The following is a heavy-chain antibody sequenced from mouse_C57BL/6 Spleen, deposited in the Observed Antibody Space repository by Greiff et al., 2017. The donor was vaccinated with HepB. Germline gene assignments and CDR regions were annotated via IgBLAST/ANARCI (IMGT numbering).Heavy chain of an antibody. CDR1: GFTFSSYA. CDR2: ISDGGSYT. D-gene: IGHD2-3*01. Sequence: VKLMESGGGLVKPGGSLKLSCAASGFTFSSYAMSWVRQTPEKRLEWVATISDGGSYTYYPDNVKGRFTISRDNAKNNLYLQMSHLKSEDTAMYYCARGGYYAPFDYWGQGTTLTVSS. J-gene: IGHJ2*01. CDR3: ARGGYYAPFDY. V-gene: IGHV5-4*03.